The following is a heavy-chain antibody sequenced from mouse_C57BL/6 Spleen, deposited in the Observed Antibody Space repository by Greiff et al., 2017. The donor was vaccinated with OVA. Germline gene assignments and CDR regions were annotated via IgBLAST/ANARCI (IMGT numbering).Heavy chain of an antibody. CDR3: ARHSYDYEGYFEV. Sequence: QVQLKQSGPGLVAPSQSLSITCTVSGFSLTSYGVHWVRQPPGKGLEWLVVIWSDGSTTYNSALKSRLSISKDNSKSQVFLKMNSLQTDDTAMYYCARHSYDYEGYFEVWGSGTTVTVSS. CDR2: IWSDGST. D-gene: IGHD2-4*01. J-gene: IGHJ1*01. V-gene: IGHV2-6-1*01. CDR1: GFSLTSYG.